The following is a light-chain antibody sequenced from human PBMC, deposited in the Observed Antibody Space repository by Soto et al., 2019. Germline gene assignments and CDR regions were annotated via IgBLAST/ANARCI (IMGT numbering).Light chain of an antibody. Sequence: DIQMTQSPSSESASVGDRVTITCRASQSISGWLAWYQQKPGKAPKLLIYAASNLQSGVPSRFSGSGSGTDFTLTISSLQPEDFATYYCQQANSFPTTFGQGTKVEIK. J-gene: IGKJ1*01. CDR1: QSISGW. CDR3: QQANSFPTT. CDR2: AAS. V-gene: IGKV1-12*01.